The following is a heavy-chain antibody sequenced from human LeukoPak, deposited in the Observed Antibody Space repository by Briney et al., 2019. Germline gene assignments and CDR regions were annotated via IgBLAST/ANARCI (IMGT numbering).Heavy chain of an antibody. D-gene: IGHD2-15*01. J-gene: IGHJ5*02. CDR3: ARDWGYCSGGSCYFWFGP. V-gene: IGHV4-61*02. CDR2: IYTSGST. Sequence: SQTLSLTCAVSGGSISSGSYYWSWIRQPAGKGLEWIGRIYTSGSTNYNPSLKSRVTISVDTSKNQFSLKLSSVTAADTAVYYCARDWGYCSGGSCYFWFGPWGQGTLVTVSS. CDR1: GGSISSGSYY.